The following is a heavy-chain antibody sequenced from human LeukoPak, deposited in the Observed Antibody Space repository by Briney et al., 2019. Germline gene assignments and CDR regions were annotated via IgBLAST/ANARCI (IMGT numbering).Heavy chain of an antibody. J-gene: IGHJ6*02. Sequence: GGSLRLSCAASGFTFSSYGMHWVRQAPGKGLEWVAVISYDGSNKYYADSVKGRFTISRDNSKNTLYLQMNSLRAEDTAVYYCARDFSSSWPTYYYYYGMDVWGQGITVTVSS. CDR1: GFTFSSYG. CDR3: ARDFSSSWPTYYYYYGMDV. D-gene: IGHD6-13*01. CDR2: ISYDGSNK. V-gene: IGHV3-30*12.